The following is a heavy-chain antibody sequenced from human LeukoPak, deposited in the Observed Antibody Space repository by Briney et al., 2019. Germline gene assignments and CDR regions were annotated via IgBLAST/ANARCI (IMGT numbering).Heavy chain of an antibody. CDR2: INHSGST. J-gene: IGHJ4*02. CDR1: GGSFSGYY. CDR3: ARPLRGYFDY. Sequence: PSETLSLTCAVYGGSFSGYYWSWIRQPPGKGLEWIGEINHSGSTNYNPSLKSRVTISVDTSKNQFSLKLSSVTAADTAVYYCARPLRGYFDYWGQGTLVTVSS. D-gene: IGHD3-16*01. V-gene: IGHV4-34*01.